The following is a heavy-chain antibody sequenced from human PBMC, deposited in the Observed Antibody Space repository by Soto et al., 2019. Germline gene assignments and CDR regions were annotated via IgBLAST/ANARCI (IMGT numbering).Heavy chain of an antibody. Sequence: PGESLKISCKGSGYSFTSYWIGWVRQMPGKGLEWMGIIYPGDSDTRYSPSFQVQVTISADKSISTAYLQWSSLKASDTAMYYCARPTRYCTNGGCHDYYYYMEVWGKGTTVSVS. D-gene: IGHD2-8*01. J-gene: IGHJ6*03. CDR3: ARPTRYCTNGGCHDYYYYMEV. CDR2: IYPGDSDT. CDR1: GYSFTSYW. V-gene: IGHV5-51*01.